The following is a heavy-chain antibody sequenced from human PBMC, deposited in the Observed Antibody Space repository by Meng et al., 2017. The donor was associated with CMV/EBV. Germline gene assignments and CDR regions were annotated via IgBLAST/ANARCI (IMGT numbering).Heavy chain of an antibody. CDR1: GGSTSSGDYY. Sequence: VQRQDPGTGRGTPSHTLSPTSTVSGGSTSSGDYYWSWIRQPPGKGLEWIGYIYYSGSTYYNPSLKSRVTISVDTSKNQFSLKLSSVTAADTAVYYCAREGDNPFDYWGQGTLVTVSS. D-gene: IGHD2-21*02. V-gene: IGHV4-30-4*08. CDR3: AREGDNPFDY. J-gene: IGHJ4*02. CDR2: IYYSGST.